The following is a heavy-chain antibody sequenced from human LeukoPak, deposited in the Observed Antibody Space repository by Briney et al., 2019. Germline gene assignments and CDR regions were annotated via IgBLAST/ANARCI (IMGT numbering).Heavy chain of an antibody. J-gene: IGHJ4*02. Sequence: PSETLSLTCTVSGGSISSYYWSWIRQPPGKGLEWIGYIYYSGSTNYNPSLKSRVTISVDTSKNQFSLKLSSVTAADTAVYYCARSGYDFWSGYYGWGQGTLVTVSS. CDR1: GGSISSYY. CDR3: ARSGYDFWSGYYG. D-gene: IGHD3-3*01. CDR2: IYYSGST. V-gene: IGHV4-59*01.